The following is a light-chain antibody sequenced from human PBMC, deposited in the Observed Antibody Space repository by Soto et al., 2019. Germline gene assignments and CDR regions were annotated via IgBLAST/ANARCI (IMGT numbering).Light chain of an antibody. V-gene: IGLV2-11*01. CDR1: SSDVGGYNY. J-gene: IGLJ1*01. CDR2: DVS. CDR3: CSYAGSYTLESV. Sequence: QSVLTQPRSVSGSPGQSVTISCTGTSSDVGGYNYVSWYQQHPGKAPKLMIYDVSKRPSGVPDRFSGSKSGNTASLTISGLQAEDEADYYYCSYAGSYTLESVFGTGTKVTVL.